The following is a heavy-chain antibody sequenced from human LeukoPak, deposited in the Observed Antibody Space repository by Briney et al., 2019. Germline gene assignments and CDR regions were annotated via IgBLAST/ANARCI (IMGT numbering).Heavy chain of an antibody. D-gene: IGHD4-11*01. CDR1: GYTFTSYG. CDR3: ARDLYRDSLPVSWFDP. V-gene: IGHV1-18*01. Sequence: ASVKVSCKASGYTFTSYGISWVRQAPGQGLECMGWISDYNGNTNYAQKLQGRVTMTTDTSTSTAYMELRSLRSDDTAVYYCARDLYRDSLPVSWFDPWGQGTLVTVSS. J-gene: IGHJ5*02. CDR2: ISDYNGNT.